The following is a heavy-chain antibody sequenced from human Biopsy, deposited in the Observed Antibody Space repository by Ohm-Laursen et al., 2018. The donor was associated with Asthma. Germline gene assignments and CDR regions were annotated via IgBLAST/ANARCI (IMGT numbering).Heavy chain of an antibody. Sequence: SLRLSCAAPGFTFRSYAMHWVRQAPGKGLEWVAVGGSYYDGGLKYYTDSVDGRFTVSRDDSKNTLYLQMNSLRPDDTAVYYCARDVMEWYLPAFDFWGQGTLVTVSS. J-gene: IGHJ4*02. CDR1: GFTFRSYA. D-gene: IGHD3-3*01. V-gene: IGHV3-30-3*01. CDR2: GGSYYDGGLK. CDR3: ARDVMEWYLPAFDF.